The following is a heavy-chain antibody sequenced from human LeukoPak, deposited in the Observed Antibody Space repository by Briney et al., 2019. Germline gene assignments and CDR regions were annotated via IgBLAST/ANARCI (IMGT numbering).Heavy chain of an antibody. CDR2: ISGSGGST. J-gene: IGHJ4*02. V-gene: IGHV3-23*01. CDR1: GFTFSSYA. Sequence: GGSLRLSCAASGFTFSSYAMSWVRQAPGEGLEWVSAISGSGGSTYYADSVKGRFTISRDNSKNTLYLQMNSLRAEDTAVYYCAIDLVTGTNLLWGQGTLVTVSS. D-gene: IGHD1-7*01. CDR3: AIDLVTGTNLL.